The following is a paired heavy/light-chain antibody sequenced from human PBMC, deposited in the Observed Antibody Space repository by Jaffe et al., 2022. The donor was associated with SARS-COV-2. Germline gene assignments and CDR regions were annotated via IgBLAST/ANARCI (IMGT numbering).Heavy chain of an antibody. CDR3: ARVGITIFGVVITGWNYGMDV. D-gene: IGHD3-3*01. V-gene: IGHV3-48*02. Sequence: EVQLVESGGGLVQPGGSLRLSCAASGFTFSSYSMNWVRQAPGKGLEWVSYISSSSSTIYYADSVKGRFTISRDNAKNSLYLQMNSLRDEDTAVYYCARVGITIFGVVITGWNYGMDVWGQGTTVTVSS. J-gene: IGHJ6*02. CDR2: ISSSSSTI. CDR1: GFTFSSYS.
Light chain of an antibody. V-gene: IGKV3-15*01. CDR2: GAS. Sequence: EIVMTQSPATLSVSPGERATLSCRASQTVSTNLAWYQQKPGQAPRLLIYGASTRATGIPARFSGSGSGTEFTLTISSLQSEDFAVYYCQQYNNWPRFGQGTKVEIK. CDR1: QTVSTN. CDR3: QQYNNWPR. J-gene: IGKJ1*01.